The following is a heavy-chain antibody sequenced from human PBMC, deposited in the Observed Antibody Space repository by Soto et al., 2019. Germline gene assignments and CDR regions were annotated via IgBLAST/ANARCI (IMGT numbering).Heavy chain of an antibody. CDR3: AKDRGPYCSGGICYPPSWFDP. V-gene: IGHV3-23*01. CDR1: GFTFGNYA. CDR2: ITGIDGRT. Sequence: LGLSCVGSGFTFGNYAMSCVRQAPGKGLEWVSSITGIDGRTYYADSVKGRFTISRDNPKNTLYLQMNNLRAEDTAMFYCAKDRGPYCSGGICYPPSWFDPWGQGTQVTVSS. D-gene: IGHD2-15*01. J-gene: IGHJ5*02.